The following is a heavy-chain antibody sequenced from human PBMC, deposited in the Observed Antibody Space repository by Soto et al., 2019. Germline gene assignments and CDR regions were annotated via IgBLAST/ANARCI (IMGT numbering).Heavy chain of an antibody. Sequence: EVQVVESGGGLVQPGGSLRLSCEASGFTFGIHWMTWVRQVPGKGLEWVANINQDGSDKYYVDSVKGRFIISRDNAKDSMYLQMNSMRVEDTALYYCATSMRHTLDPWGQGTRVTVS. J-gene: IGHJ5*02. CDR3: ATSMRHTLDP. V-gene: IGHV3-7*01. D-gene: IGHD2-21*01. CDR2: INQDGSDK. CDR1: GFTFGIHW.